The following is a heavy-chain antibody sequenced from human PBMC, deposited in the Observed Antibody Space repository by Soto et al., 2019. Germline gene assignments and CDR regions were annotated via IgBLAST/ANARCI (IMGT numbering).Heavy chain of an antibody. J-gene: IGHJ4*02. CDR2: IYYSGST. CDR1: GGSISSYY. D-gene: IGHD1-26*01. V-gene: IGHV4-59*08. CDR3: ARHKFREGWEFFDI. Sequence: SETLSLTCTVSGGSISSYYWSWIRQPPGKGLEWIGYIYYSGSTNYNPSLKSRVTMSVDSSKNQFSVNLSSVTAADTAVYYCARHKFREGWEFFDIRGQGTLVTVS.